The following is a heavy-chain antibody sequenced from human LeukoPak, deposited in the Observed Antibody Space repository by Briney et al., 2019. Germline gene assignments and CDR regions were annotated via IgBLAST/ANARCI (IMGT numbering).Heavy chain of an antibody. CDR3: AKDPSVTTLYYFDY. V-gene: IGHV4-59*01. Sequence: SETLSRTCTVSGGSISSYYGSWIRQPPGKGLEWIGYIYYSGSTNYNPSLKSRVTISVDTSKNQFSLKLSSVTAADTAVYYCAKDPSVTTLYYFDYWGQGTLVTVSS. CDR2: IYYSGST. D-gene: IGHD4-17*01. J-gene: IGHJ4*02. CDR1: GGSISSYY.